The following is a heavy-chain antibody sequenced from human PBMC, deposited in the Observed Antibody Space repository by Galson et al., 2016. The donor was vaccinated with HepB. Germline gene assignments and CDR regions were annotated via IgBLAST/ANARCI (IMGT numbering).Heavy chain of an antibody. D-gene: IGHD3-22*01. CDR3: ANHSGLGYHPFDY. J-gene: IGHJ4*02. CDR2: ISSSSSYI. CDR1: GFTFSSYS. Sequence: SLRLSCAASGFTFSSYSMNWVRQAPGKGLEWVSSISSSSSYIYYADSVKGRFTISRDNAKNSLYLQMNSLRAEDTAVYYCANHSGLGYHPFDYWGQGTLVTVSS. V-gene: IGHV3-21*01.